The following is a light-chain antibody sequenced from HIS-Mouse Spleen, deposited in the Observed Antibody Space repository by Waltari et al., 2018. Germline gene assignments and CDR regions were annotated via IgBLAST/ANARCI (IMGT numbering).Light chain of an antibody. J-gene: IGKJ1*01. Sequence: DIQMTQSPSTLSASVGDRVTITCRASQSISSWLAWYQQKPGKAPKLLIDKASSLESGVPSRFSGSGSGTEFTRTISSLQPDDFATYYCQQYNSYSRTFGQGTKVEIK. V-gene: IGKV1-5*03. CDR3: QQYNSYSRT. CDR2: KAS. CDR1: QSISSW.